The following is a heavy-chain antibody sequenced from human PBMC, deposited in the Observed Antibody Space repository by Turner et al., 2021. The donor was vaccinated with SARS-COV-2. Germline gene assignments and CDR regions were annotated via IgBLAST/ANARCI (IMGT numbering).Heavy chain of an antibody. D-gene: IGHD5-18*01. J-gene: IGHJ6*02. CDR1: GFTFSSHS. Sequence: EVQLVESGGGLVQPGGSLRLSCAASGFTFSSHSMNWVRQAPGKGLEWVSYISSSSSTIYYADSVKGRFTISRDNAKNSLYLQMNSLRAEDTAVYYCAREGGYSYGPYYYGMDVWGQGTTVTVSS. CDR2: ISSSSSTI. V-gene: IGHV3-48*01. CDR3: AREGGYSYGPYYYGMDV.